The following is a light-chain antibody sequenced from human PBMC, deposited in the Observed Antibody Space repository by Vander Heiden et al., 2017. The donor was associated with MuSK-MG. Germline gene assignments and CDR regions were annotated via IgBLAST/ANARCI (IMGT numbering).Light chain of an antibody. CDR3: QQRTPWPT. Sequence: EIVLTQSPPTLSLSPEQRATLSCRASQSVRTSLAWYQQKPGQAPRLLISDASNRASGIPARFTGGGSETDFTLTISSLEPEDVAVYYCQQRTPWPTFGGGTKVEIK. CDR1: QSVRTS. V-gene: IGKV3-11*01. J-gene: IGKJ4*01. CDR2: DAS.